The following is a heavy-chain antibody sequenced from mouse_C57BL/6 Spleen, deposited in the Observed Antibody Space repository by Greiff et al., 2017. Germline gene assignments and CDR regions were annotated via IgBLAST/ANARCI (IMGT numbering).Heavy chain of an antibody. CDR3: ARSGLQYFDV. CDR1: GYTFTSYW. D-gene: IGHD3-2*02. V-gene: IGHV1-53*01. J-gene: IGHJ1*03. Sequence: QVQLKESGAELVKPGASVKLSCKASGYTFTSYWMHWVKQRPGQGLEWIGNINPSNGGTNYNEKFKSKATLTVDKSSSTAYMQLSSLTSEDSAVYYCARSGLQYFDVWGTGTTVTVSS. CDR2: INPSNGGT.